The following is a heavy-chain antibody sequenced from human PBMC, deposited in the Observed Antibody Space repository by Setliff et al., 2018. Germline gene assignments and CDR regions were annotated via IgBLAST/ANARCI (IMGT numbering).Heavy chain of an antibody. Sequence: ASVKVSCKASGYTFTYFCLSWVRQAPGQGLEWMGWISPYNGMTHSAQNFQGRVTMTTDTSTSTAYMELRSLRSDDTAVYYCARYRGYPEYWFDPWGQGTLVTVSS. V-gene: IGHV1-18*01. D-gene: IGHD5-12*01. J-gene: IGHJ5*02. CDR1: GYTFTYFC. CDR2: ISPYNGMT. CDR3: ARYRGYPEYWFDP.